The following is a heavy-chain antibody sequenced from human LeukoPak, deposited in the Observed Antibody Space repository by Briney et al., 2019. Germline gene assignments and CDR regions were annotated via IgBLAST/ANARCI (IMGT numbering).Heavy chain of an antibody. J-gene: IGHJ4*02. Sequence: GASVKVSCKASGYTFSDYYMHWVRQTPGQGLEWMGWINPKSGDTKYAQKFQARVTMTRDTSITTTYIEVSRLSSDDTAVYYCARQNTGQLDYWDQGTLVTVSS. CDR2: INPKSGDT. CDR3: ARQNTGQLDY. CDR1: GYTFSDYY. D-gene: IGHD2-8*02. V-gene: IGHV1-2*02.